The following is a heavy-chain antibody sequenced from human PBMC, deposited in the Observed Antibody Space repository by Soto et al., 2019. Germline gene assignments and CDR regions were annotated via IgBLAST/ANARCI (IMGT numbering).Heavy chain of an antibody. CDR1: GGSISSGGYY. CDR2: IYYSGST. CDR3: ARDRKYYDSSGYRDKWFDP. Sequence: SETLSLTCTVSGGSISSGGYYWSWIRQHPGEGLEWIGYIYYSGSTYYNPSLKSRVTISVDTSKNQFSLKLSSVTAADTAVYYCARDRKYYDSSGYRDKWFDPWGQGTLVTVSS. D-gene: IGHD3-22*01. V-gene: IGHV4-31*03. J-gene: IGHJ5*02.